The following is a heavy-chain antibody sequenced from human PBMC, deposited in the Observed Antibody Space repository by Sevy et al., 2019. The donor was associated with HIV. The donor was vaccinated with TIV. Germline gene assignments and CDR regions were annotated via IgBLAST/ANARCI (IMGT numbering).Heavy chain of an antibody. CDR3: ANSRYYGSGSSFDY. CDR1: GFTFSSYA. CDR2: ISGSGGST. J-gene: IGHJ4*02. D-gene: IGHD3-10*01. Sequence: GGSLRLSCAASGFTFSSYAMSRVRQAPGKGLEWVSAISGSGGSTYYADSVKGRFTISRDNSKNTLYLQMNSLRAEDTAVYYCANSRYYGSGSSFDYWGQGTLVTVSS. V-gene: IGHV3-23*01.